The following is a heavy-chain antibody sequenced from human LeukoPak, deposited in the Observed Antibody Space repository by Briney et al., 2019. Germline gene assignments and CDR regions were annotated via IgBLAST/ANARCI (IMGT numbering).Heavy chain of an antibody. Sequence: PSETLSLTCTVSGGSISTGSYYWAWIRQPPGKRLEWIGSLFYTGNMYYNPSLKGRVTISVDTPKNQFSLKLSSVTAADTAFYYCARENIVATRDFDYWGQGTLVTVSS. J-gene: IGHJ4*02. V-gene: IGHV4-39*07. CDR2: LFYTGNM. CDR3: ARENIVATRDFDY. CDR1: GGSISTGSYY. D-gene: IGHD5-12*01.